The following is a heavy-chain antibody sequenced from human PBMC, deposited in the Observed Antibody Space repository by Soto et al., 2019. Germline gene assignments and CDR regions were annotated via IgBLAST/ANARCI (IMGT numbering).Heavy chain of an antibody. J-gene: IGHJ4*02. Sequence: QVQLVESGGGVVQPGRSLRLSCAASGFTFSSYGMHWVRQAPGKGLEWVAVISYDGSNKYYADSVKGRFTISRDNSKTTLTLKKNRRRDEDSVVFNGAKPPKTPVYVFWGVSKLDSWGQGPLVTVSA. V-gene: IGHV3-30*18. CDR2: ISYDGSNK. D-gene: IGHD3-16*01. CDR3: AKPPKTPVYVFWGVSKLDS. CDR1: GFTFSSYG.